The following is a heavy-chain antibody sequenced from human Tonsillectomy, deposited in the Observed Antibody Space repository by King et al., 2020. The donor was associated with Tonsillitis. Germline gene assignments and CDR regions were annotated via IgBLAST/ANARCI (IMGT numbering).Heavy chain of an antibody. J-gene: IGHJ4*02. CDR3: ARDNRGSLDY. V-gene: IGHV4-59*01. Sequence: VQLQESGPGLVKPSETLSLTCAVSGDSIRNTCWGWVRPPPGKGLEWIGYLCNSGTTNYNSSLKSRITMSLDTSKNQFSLKLNSVTAADTAVYYCARDNRGSLDYWGQGALVTVSS. CDR2: LCNSGTT. D-gene: IGHD7-27*01. CDR1: GDSIRNTC.